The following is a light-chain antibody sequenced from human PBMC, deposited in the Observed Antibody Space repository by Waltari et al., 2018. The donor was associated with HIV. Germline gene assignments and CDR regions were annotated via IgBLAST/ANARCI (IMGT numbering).Light chain of an antibody. CDR3: CSYAGRYTYV. CDR1: SSDVGGYNY. J-gene: IGLJ1*01. V-gene: IGLV2-11*01. CDR2: DVT. Sequence: QSALTQPRSVSGSPGQSVTISCTGTSSDVGGYNYVSWYQHHPGKAPKFMIYDVTKRPPGVPDRFAGSKSGNTASLTISRLQAEDEADYYCCSYAGRYTYVFGTGTKVTVL.